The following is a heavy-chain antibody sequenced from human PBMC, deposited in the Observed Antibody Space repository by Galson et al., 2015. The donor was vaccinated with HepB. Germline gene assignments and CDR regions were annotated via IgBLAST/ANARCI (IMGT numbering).Heavy chain of an antibody. Sequence: SLRLSCAASGFTFRNYAMSWVRQAPGKGXXXVSXXXPXXXNTXXXDSXXXRXXXSRXHPKNTLFLQKTGLTADXTAIYYCARVHPEYTSGWYRQALYYFDSWGQGTLVAVSS. V-gene: IGHV3-23*05. CDR1: GFTFRNYA. J-gene: IGHJ4*02. CDR2: XXPXXXNT. CDR3: ARVHPEYTSGWYRQALYYFDS. D-gene: IGHD6-19*01.